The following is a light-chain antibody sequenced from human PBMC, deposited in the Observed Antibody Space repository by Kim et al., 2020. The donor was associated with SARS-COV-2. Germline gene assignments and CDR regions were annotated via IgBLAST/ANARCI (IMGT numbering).Light chain of an antibody. CDR1: QSVSSSY. CDR3: QQYGSSPLT. Sequence: EIVLTQSPGTLSLSPGERATLSCRASQSVSSSYLAWYQQKPGQAPRLLIHGASSRATGIPDRFSGSGSGTDFTLTISRLEPEDFAVYYCQQYGSSPLTFGGGTKLEI. CDR2: GAS. J-gene: IGKJ4*01. V-gene: IGKV3-20*01.